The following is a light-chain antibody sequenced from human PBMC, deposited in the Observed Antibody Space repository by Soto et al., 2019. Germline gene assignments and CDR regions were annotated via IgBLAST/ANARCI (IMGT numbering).Light chain of an antibody. CDR1: QSISRW. J-gene: IGKJ2*01. V-gene: IGKV1-5*01. CDR2: EAS. CDR3: QQYNSYSPYT. Sequence: DIQMTQSPSTLSASVGDRVTITCRASQSISRWLAWYQQKTGKAPKVLIYEASSLSSGVPSRFGGSGSGTEFTLTISSVQPDDFATYYCQQYNSYSPYTFGQGTKLDIK.